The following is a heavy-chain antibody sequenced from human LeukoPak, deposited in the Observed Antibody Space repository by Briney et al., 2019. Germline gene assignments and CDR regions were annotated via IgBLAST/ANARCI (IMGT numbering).Heavy chain of an antibody. V-gene: IGHV4-39*07. D-gene: IGHD3-10*01. Sequence: PSETLSLTCTVSGGSISSSSYYWGWIRQPPGKGLEWIGNMYYSGSTYYNPSLKSRVTISVDTSNNQFSLKLSSVTAADTAVYYCSRETFYYGSGSYYNPLDSWGQGTLVTVSS. CDR3: SRETFYYGSGSYYNPLDS. J-gene: IGHJ4*02. CDR1: GGSISSSSYY. CDR2: MYYSGST.